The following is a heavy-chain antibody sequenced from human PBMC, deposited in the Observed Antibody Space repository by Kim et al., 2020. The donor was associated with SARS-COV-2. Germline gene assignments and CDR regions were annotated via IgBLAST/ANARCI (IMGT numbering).Heavy chain of an antibody. V-gene: IGHV3-33*01. D-gene: IGHD6-6*01. Sequence: KDYAGSVKGRFTISRDNSKNTLYLQMNSLRAEDTAVYYCARDSGSSSPDYWGQGTLVTVSS. CDR3: ARDSGSSSPDY. J-gene: IGHJ4*02. CDR2: K.